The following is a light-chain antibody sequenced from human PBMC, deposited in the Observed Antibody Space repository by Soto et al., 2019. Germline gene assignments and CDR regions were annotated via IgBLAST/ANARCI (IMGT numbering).Light chain of an antibody. CDR2: GNS. Sequence: QSVLTQPPSVSGAPGQRVTISCTGSSSNIGSGYDVHWYQQLPGTAPKLLIYGNSNRHSGVPDRFSGSKSGTAASLAITGLQAEDEADYYCQYYDSSLSVVFGGGTKLTVL. V-gene: IGLV1-40*01. CDR1: SSNIGSGYD. J-gene: IGLJ2*01. CDR3: QYYDSSLSVV.